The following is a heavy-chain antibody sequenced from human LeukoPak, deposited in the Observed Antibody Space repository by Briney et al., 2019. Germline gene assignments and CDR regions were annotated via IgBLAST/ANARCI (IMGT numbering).Heavy chain of an antibody. Sequence: GRSLRLSCAASGFTFSSYGMYWVRQAPGKGLEWVAVISYDGSNKYYADSVKGRFTISRDNSKNTLYLQMNSLRAEDTAVYYCAKDAVPAAPNSYGMDVWGQGTTVTVSS. V-gene: IGHV3-30*18. CDR1: GFTFSSYG. CDR3: AKDAVPAAPNSYGMDV. J-gene: IGHJ6*02. D-gene: IGHD2-2*01. CDR2: ISYDGSNK.